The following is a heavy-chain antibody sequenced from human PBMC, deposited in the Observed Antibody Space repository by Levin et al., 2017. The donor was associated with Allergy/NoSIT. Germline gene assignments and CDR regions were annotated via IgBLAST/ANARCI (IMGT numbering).Heavy chain of an antibody. V-gene: IGHV4-59*08. CDR1: GGSISGYY. D-gene: IGHD3-22*01. CDR3: ARQRWGSGYYYGLDLDY. J-gene: IGHJ4*02. CDR2: IYSSGST. Sequence: PGGSLRLSCTVSGGSISGYYWSWIRQPPGKGLEWIGYIYSSGSTNYNPSLKSRVSISVDTSKNQFSLKLSSVTAADTAVYYCARQRWGSGYYYGLDLDYWGQGTLVTVSS.